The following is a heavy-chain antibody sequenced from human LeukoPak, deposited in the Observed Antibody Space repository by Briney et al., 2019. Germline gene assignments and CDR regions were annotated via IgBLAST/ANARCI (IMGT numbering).Heavy chain of an antibody. Sequence: SETLSLTCTVSGGSISSSSYYWGWIRQPPGKGLEWIGSIYYSGSTYYNPSLKSRVTISVDTSKNQFSLKLSSVTAADTAVYYCARNPTYYYDSSARGAFDIWGQGTMVTVSS. J-gene: IGHJ3*02. CDR3: ARNPTYYYDSSARGAFDI. D-gene: IGHD3-22*01. V-gene: IGHV4-39*07. CDR2: IYYSGST. CDR1: GGSISSSSYY.